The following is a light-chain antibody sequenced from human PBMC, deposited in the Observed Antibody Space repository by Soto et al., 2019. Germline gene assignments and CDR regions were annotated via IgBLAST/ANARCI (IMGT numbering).Light chain of an antibody. Sequence: QSVLTQSPSASASLGASVKLTCTLGSGYSNYPIAWHQQQPEKGPRFLMKVGSDGSHTKGDGVPDRFSGSRSGTERYLTISSLQSEDEADYYCQTWGTGIHVVFGGGTKLTVL. V-gene: IGLV4-69*01. CDR1: SGYSNYP. CDR3: QTWGTGIHVV. J-gene: IGLJ2*01. CDR2: VGSDGSH.